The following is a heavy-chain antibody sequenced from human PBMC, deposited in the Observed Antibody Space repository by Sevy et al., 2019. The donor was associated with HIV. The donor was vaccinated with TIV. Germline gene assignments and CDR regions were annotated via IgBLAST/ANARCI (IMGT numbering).Heavy chain of an antibody. D-gene: IGHD6-13*01. CDR3: VKAIAKDGSF. CDR1: GFSLNNYW. V-gene: IGHV3-7*01. CDR2: INQDGSVK. Sequence: GGSLRLSCVASGFSLNNYWMNWVRQAPGKGLEWVANINQDGSVKYYVDSVRGRFTISRDNARNLVFLQMSSLRVDDSALXYCVKAIAKDGSFWGQGTLVTVSS. J-gene: IGHJ4*02.